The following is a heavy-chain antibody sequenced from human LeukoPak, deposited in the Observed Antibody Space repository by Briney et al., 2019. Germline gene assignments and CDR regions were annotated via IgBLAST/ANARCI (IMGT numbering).Heavy chain of an antibody. Sequence: PGGSLRLSCAASGFTFSSYAMSWVRQAPGKGLEWVSAISGSGGSTYYADSVKGRFTISRDNSKNTLYLQMNSLRAQDTAVYYCAKPLLDDSSGYYLFEAFDIWGQGTMVTVSS. V-gene: IGHV3-23*01. D-gene: IGHD3-22*01. CDR1: GFTFSSYA. CDR2: ISGSGGST. CDR3: AKPLLDDSSGYYLFEAFDI. J-gene: IGHJ3*02.